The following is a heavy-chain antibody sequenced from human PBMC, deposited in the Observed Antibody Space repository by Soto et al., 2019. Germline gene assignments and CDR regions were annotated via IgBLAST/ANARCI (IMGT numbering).Heavy chain of an antibody. Sequence: EVQLLESGGGLVHTGESLRLSCAASGFTFSNYAMSWVRQAPGTGLEWVSPISGSDAGTSYADSVKGQFTISRDNSKNTLYLQMNSLRAEDTAVYYCAKDAPGSGWLSDYWGQGARVTVSS. J-gene: IGHJ4*02. CDR1: GFTFSNYA. D-gene: IGHD3-22*01. CDR2: ISGSDAGT. V-gene: IGHV3-23*01. CDR3: AKDAPGSGWLSDY.